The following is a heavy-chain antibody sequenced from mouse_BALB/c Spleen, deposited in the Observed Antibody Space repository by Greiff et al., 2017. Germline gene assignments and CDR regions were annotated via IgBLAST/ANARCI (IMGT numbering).Heavy chain of an antibody. CDR1: GFNIKDTY. Sequence: VQLQQSGAELVKPGASVKLSCTASGFNIKDTYMHWVKQSPEQGLEWIGRIDPANGNTKYDPKFQGKATITADTSSNTAYLQLSSLTSEYTAVYYCARRDGSSYGFAYWGQGTLVTVSA. CDR2: IDPANGNT. J-gene: IGHJ3*01. D-gene: IGHD1-1*01. V-gene: IGHV14-3*02. CDR3: ARRDGSSYGFAY.